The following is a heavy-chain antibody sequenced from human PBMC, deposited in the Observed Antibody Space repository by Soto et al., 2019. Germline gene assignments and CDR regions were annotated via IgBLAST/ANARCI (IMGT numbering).Heavy chain of an antibody. V-gene: IGHV3-33*01. CDR3: ASLFDYGDYRHY. CDR2: IWYDGSNK. Sequence: GSLLLSCSSSGFTVSSYGMHFVRQAPGKGLEWVAVIWYDGSNKYYADSVKGRFTISRDNSKNTLYLQMNSLRAEDTAVYYCASLFDYGDYRHYWGQGTLVTVSS. J-gene: IGHJ4*02. D-gene: IGHD4-17*01. CDR1: GFTVSSYG.